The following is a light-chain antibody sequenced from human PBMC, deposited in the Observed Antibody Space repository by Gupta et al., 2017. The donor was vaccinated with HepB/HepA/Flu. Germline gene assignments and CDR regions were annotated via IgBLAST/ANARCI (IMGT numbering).Light chain of an antibody. CDR3: QQSDSPRPFT. CDR2: NAA. J-gene: IGKJ3*01. V-gene: IGKV1-39*01. CDR1: QTIAMF. Sequence: DIQMIHSPSSLSASVGDTVTLACRASQTIAMFVDWFQQKPGQAPTRLIYNAARWQSGVPSRFSGSGSGTDFTLTISGLRPEEFGTYYCQQSDSPRPFTFGHGTKVDIK.